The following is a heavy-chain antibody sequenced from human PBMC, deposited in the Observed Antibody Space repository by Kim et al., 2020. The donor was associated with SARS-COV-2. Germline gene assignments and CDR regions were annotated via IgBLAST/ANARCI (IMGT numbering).Heavy chain of an antibody. CDR2: ISSSGSTI. D-gene: IGHD2-15*01. Sequence: GGSLRLSCAASGFTFSSYEMNWVRQAPGKGLEWVSYISSSGSTIYYADSVKGRFTISRDNAKNSLYLQMNSLRAEDTAVYYCARADGGSYYNWFDPWGQGTLVTVSS. CDR1: GFTFSSYE. V-gene: IGHV3-48*03. J-gene: IGHJ5*02. CDR3: ARADGGSYYNWFDP.